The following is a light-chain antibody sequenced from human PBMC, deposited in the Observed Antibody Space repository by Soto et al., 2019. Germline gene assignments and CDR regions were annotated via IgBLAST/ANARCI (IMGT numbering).Light chain of an antibody. J-gene: IGKJ1*01. CDR2: KAS. Sequence: IQMTQSPSTLPASIGATATITCGASESIRTWLAWYQQKPGKAPKLLIYKASTLKSGVPSRFSGSGSGTEFTLTISSLQPDDFATYYCQHYNSYSEAFGQGTKVDIK. CDR3: QHYNSYSEA. CDR1: ESIRTW. V-gene: IGKV1-5*03.